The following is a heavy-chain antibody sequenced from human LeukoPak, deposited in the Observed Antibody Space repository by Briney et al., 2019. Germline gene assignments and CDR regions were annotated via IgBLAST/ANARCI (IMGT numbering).Heavy chain of an antibody. V-gene: IGHV3-23*01. Sequence: GGSLRLSCAASGFTFSSSAMSWVRQAPGKGLEWVSAICNNGGYTYYADSVQGRFTISRDNSKSTLCLQMNSLRAEDTAVYYCAKQLGYCSDGSCYFPYWGQGTLVTVSS. CDR2: ICNNGGYT. CDR1: GFTFSSSA. CDR3: AKQLGYCSDGSCYFPY. D-gene: IGHD2-15*01. J-gene: IGHJ4*02.